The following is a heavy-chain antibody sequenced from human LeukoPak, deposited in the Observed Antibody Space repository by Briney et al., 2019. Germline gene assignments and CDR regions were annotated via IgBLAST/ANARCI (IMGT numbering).Heavy chain of an antibody. J-gene: IGHJ3*02. Sequence: SETLSLTCAVYGGSVSGYYWSWIRQPPGKGLEWIGEINHSGSTNYNPSLKSRVTISVDTSKNQFSLKLSSVTAADTAVYYCARVDYLDAFDIWGQRTMVTVSS. CDR1: GGSVSGYY. CDR2: INHSGST. D-gene: IGHD3-16*01. CDR3: ARVDYLDAFDI. V-gene: IGHV4-34*01.